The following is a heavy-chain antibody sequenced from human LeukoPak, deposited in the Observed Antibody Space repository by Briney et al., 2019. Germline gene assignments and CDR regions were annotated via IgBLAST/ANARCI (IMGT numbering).Heavy chain of an antibody. CDR1: GFSFRSYA. CDR2: ISGSGGST. Sequence: PGGSLRLSCAASGFSFRSYAMSYVRQAPGKGLEWVSAISGSGGSTYYADSVKGWFTISRDNSKNTLYLLMMSLRAEDNAVYYCGKYLGGWGEFAGCGQGTLVTVSS. V-gene: IGHV3-23*01. J-gene: IGHJ4*02. CDR3: GKYLGGWGEFAG. D-gene: IGHD6-19*01.